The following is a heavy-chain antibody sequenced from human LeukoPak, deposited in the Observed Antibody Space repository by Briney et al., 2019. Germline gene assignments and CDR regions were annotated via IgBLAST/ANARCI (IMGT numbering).Heavy chain of an antibody. D-gene: IGHD6-19*01. V-gene: IGHV3-53*01. CDR3: ARDGSSGWYLH. J-gene: IGHJ4*02. CDR2: IYSGGNT. CDR1: GFTVSTNY. Sequence: GGSLRLSCAASGFTVSTNYMSWVRQAPGKGLEWVSIIYSGGNTYYADSVKGRFIISRDSSKNTLSLQMNSLRVEDTAVYYCARDGSSGWYLHWGQGTLVTVSS.